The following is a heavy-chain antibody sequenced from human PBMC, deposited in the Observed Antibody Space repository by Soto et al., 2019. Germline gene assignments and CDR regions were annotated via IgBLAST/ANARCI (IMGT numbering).Heavy chain of an antibody. V-gene: IGHV4-30-2*01. Sequence: SETLSLTCAVSGGSISSGGYSWSWIRQPPGKGLEWIGYIYHSGSTYYNPSLKSRVTISVDRSKNQFSLKLTPVTAADTAVYYCASRGYYCDSSGYWYSGMDVWGQGTTVTVSS. CDR2: IYHSGST. CDR1: GGSISSGGYS. D-gene: IGHD3-22*01. CDR3: ASRGYYCDSSGYWYSGMDV. J-gene: IGHJ6*02.